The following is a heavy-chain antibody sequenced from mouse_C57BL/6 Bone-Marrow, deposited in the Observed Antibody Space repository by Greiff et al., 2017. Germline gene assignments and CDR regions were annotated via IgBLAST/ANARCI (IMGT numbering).Heavy chain of an antibody. CDR2: IHPNSGST. J-gene: IGHJ2*01. CDR1: GYTFTSYW. CDR3: ARVCLLHYVDY. D-gene: IGHD2-3*01. Sequence: QVQLQQPGAELVKPGASVKLSCKASGYTFTSYWMNWVKQRPGQGLEWIGMIHPNSGSTNYNEKFKSKATLTVDKSSSTADMQLSSLTSEDSAVYYCARVCLLHYVDYWGQGTTLTVSS. V-gene: IGHV1-64*01.